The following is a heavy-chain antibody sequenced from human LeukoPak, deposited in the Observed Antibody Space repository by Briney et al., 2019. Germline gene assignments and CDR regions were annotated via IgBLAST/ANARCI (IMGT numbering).Heavy chain of an antibody. CDR1: GLTFSSYS. V-gene: IGHV3-21*01. Sequence: GGSLRLSCAASGLTFSSYSMNWVRQAPGEGLEWVLSISSSSSYIYYADSVKGRFTISRDNAKNSLYLQMNSLRAEDTAVYYCARDHDRYDSSGYPYWGQGTLVTVSS. CDR2: ISSSSSYI. J-gene: IGHJ4*02. CDR3: ARDHDRYDSSGYPY. D-gene: IGHD3-22*01.